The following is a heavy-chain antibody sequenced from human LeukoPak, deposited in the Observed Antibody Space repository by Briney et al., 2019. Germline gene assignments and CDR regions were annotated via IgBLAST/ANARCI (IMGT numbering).Heavy chain of an antibody. V-gene: IGHV3-23*01. Sequence: GGSLTLSCAASGFTFSSYAMSWVRQAPGKGLEWVSGISSGGDSRYYADSVRGRFTIPRDNAKNTLYLQMNSLRAEDTAVYYCANPLTSMVTAGSGFHYWGQGTLVTVSS. CDR1: GFTFSSYA. J-gene: IGHJ4*02. D-gene: IGHD5-18*01. CDR2: ISSGGDSR. CDR3: ANPLTSMVTAGSGFHY.